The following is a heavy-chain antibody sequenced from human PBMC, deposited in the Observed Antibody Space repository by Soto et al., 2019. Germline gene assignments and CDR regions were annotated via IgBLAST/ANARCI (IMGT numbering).Heavy chain of an antibody. CDR1: GFTVSNHY. CDR3: ARDPRIAAAGAPFDY. V-gene: IGHV3-66*01. J-gene: IGHJ4*02. D-gene: IGHD6-13*01. Sequence: GESLKISCAASGFTVSNHYMSWVRQAPGKGLEWVAIIYTRGDTYYTDSVKGRFTISRDNSKNTLYLQMNSLRADDTAIYYCARDPRIAAAGAPFDYWGQGTLVTVSS. CDR2: IYTRGDT.